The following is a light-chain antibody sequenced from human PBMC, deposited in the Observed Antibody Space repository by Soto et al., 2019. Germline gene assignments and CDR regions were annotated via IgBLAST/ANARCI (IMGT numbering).Light chain of an antibody. CDR1: QSVSSY. J-gene: IGKJ5*01. V-gene: IGKV3-11*01. CDR3: QQRSNWPT. CDR2: DAS. Sequence: EIVLTQSPATLSLSPGERDTLSCRASQSVSSYLAWYQQKPGQAPRLLIYDASNRATGIPARFSGSGSGTDLTLTISSLEPEDFAVYYCQQRSNWPTCGQGTLLEIK.